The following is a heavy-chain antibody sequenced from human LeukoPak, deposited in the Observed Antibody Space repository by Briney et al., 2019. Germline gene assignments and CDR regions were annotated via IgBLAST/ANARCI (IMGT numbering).Heavy chain of an antibody. CDR1: GGSISSGDYY. CDR2: IYYSGST. D-gene: IGHD2-2*01. J-gene: IGHJ4*02. Sequence: SQTLSLTCTVSGGSISSGDYYWSWIRQPPGKGLEWIGYIYYSGSTYYNPSLKSRVTISVDTSKNQFPLKLSSVTAADTAVYYCARGPGSIGYCSSTSCYDYFDFWGQGTLVTVSS. V-gene: IGHV4-30-4*08. CDR3: ARGPGSIGYCSSTSCYDYFDF.